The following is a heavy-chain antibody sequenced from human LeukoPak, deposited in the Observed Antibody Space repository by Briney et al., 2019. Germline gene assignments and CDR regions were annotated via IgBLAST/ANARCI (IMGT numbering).Heavy chain of an antibody. Sequence: GESLKISCKGSGYRFTSYWIGWVRQMPGKGLEWMGIIYPGDSDTRYSPSFQGQVTISADKSISTAYLQWSSLKASDTAMYYCARQPMGGYYDSSGYPTDAFDIWGQGTMVTVSS. CDR1: GYRFTSYW. D-gene: IGHD3-22*01. J-gene: IGHJ3*02. CDR3: ARQPMGGYYDSSGYPTDAFDI. CDR2: IYPGDSDT. V-gene: IGHV5-51*01.